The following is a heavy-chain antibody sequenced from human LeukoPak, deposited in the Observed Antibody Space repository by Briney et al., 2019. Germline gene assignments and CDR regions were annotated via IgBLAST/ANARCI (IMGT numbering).Heavy chain of an antibody. Sequence: GGSLRLSCAAFGFTFSSYRMTWVRQAPGKGLEWVANIDEDGGEIYYVESVKRRFTISRDNAKNSLFLQMNSLRAEETSVYYCARVGTSSWYVWGQGTVVTVSS. CDR2: IDEDGGEI. CDR1: GFTFSSYR. CDR3: ARVGTSSWYV. D-gene: IGHD6-13*01. V-gene: IGHV3-7*01. J-gene: IGHJ4*02.